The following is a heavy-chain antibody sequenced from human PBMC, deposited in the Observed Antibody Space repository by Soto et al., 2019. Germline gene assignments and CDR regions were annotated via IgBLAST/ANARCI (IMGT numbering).Heavy chain of an antibody. CDR2: ISGSGGST. J-gene: IGHJ4*02. CDR1: GFTFSSYA. Sequence: EVQLLESGGGLVQPGGSLRLSCAASGFTFSSYAMSWVRQAPGKGLEWVSIISGSGGSTYYADSVKGRFTISRDNSKNTRYLQMNSLRAEDTAVYYCASRSSGWYFGYWGQGTLVTVSS. V-gene: IGHV3-23*01. D-gene: IGHD6-19*01. CDR3: ASRSSGWYFGY.